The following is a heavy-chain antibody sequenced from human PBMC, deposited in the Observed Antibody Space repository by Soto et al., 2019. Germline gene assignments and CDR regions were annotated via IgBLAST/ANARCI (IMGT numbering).Heavy chain of an antibody. CDR2: IYYSGST. CDR1: GGSISSYY. D-gene: IGHD5-12*01. V-gene: IGHV4-59*08. CDR3: ARLRTWAANYWTFDL. Sequence: QVQLQESGPGLVKPSETLSLTCTVSGGSISSYYWSWIRQPPGKGLECIGYIYYSGSTNYNPSLTGRVTMSVATSRNQFSLKLSPLTAASTAVYSCARLRTWAANYWTFDLWGRGTLVTVSS. J-gene: IGHJ2*01.